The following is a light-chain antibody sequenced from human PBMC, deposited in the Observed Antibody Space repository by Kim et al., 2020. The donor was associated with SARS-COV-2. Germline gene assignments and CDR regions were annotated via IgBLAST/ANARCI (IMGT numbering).Light chain of an antibody. CDR3: PVWDSSTVV. J-gene: IGLJ2*01. Sequence: SYELTQPLSVSVALGQTARITCGGNNIGRKNVPSYQQQPGQAPVLVIYRDSNRPSGIPERFSGSNSGNTATLNLSRAQAGGEAAFYPPVWDSSTVVFRGG. V-gene: IGLV3-9*01. CDR2: RDS. CDR1: NIGRKN.